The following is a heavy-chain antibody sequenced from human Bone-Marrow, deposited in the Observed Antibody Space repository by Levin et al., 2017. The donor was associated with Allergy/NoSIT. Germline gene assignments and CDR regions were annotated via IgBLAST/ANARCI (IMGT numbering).Heavy chain of an antibody. CDR2: ISGSGDNI. Sequence: GESLKISCAASGFRFKTYEMNWVRQAPGKGLEWVSYISGSGDNIYYADSVKGRFTISRDNAKNSLYLQMNSLRAEDTAVYYCARILTKWAYADYWGQGALVTVSS. V-gene: IGHV3-48*03. J-gene: IGHJ4*02. CDR3: ARILTKWAYADY. CDR1: GFRFKTYE. D-gene: IGHD1-26*01.